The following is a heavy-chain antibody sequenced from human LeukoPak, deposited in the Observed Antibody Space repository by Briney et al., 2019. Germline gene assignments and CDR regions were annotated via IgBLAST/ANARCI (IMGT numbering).Heavy chain of an antibody. J-gene: IGHJ3*02. CDR1: GGSISSDDYY. CDR3: ARHGFWEDAFDI. CDR2: IYYSGST. D-gene: IGHD3-3*01. Sequence: PSQTLSLTCTVSGGSISSDDYYWSWIRQPPGKGLEWIGYIYYSGSTYYSPSLKSRVTISVDRSNNQFSLKLSSVTAADTAVYYCARHGFWEDAFDIWGQGTMVAVSS. V-gene: IGHV4-30-4*01.